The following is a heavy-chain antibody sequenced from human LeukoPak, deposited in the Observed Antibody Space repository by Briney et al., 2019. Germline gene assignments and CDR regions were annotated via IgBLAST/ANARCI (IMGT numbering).Heavy chain of an antibody. CDR3: AKGFVGYYDILTGYYKDYYYYGMDV. V-gene: IGHV3-30*18. CDR1: GFTFSSYG. CDR2: ISYDGSNK. Sequence: GGSLRLSCAASGFTFSSYGMHWVRQAPGKGLEWVAVISYDGSNKYYADSVKGRFTISRDNSKNTLYLQMNSLRAEDTAVYYCAKGFVGYYDILTGYYKDYYYYGMDVWGKGPRSPSPQ. D-gene: IGHD3-9*01. J-gene: IGHJ6*01.